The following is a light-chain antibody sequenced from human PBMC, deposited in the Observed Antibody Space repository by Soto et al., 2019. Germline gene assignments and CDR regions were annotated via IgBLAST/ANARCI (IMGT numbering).Light chain of an antibody. Sequence: DIQMTQSPSTLSVSVGDRVTITCRASQSISTWLAWYQQKPGKAPKLLIYKASSLESGVPSRFSGSGSGTEFTLTISSLQPDDFATCYCQQYNSYVFTFGPGTKVDI. V-gene: IGKV1-5*03. CDR3: QQYNSYVFT. J-gene: IGKJ3*01. CDR1: QSISTW. CDR2: KAS.